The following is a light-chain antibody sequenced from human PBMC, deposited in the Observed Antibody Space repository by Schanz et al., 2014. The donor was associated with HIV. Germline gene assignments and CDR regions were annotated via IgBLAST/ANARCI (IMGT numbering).Light chain of an antibody. V-gene: IGKV3-20*01. Sequence: EIVLTQSPATLSVSPGDRVTLSCRASQSVGTSLAWYRQKPGQSPRLLIYGASTGATGIPDRFSGSGSGTVFTLTISRLEPEDFAVFYCQHYSTSPITFGQGTRLETK. CDR2: GAS. CDR3: QHYSTSPIT. J-gene: IGKJ5*01. CDR1: QSVGTS.